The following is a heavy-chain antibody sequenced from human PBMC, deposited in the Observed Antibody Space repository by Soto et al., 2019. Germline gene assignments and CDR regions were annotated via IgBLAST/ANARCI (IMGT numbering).Heavy chain of an antibody. J-gene: IGHJ5*02. Sequence: QVQLVQSGAEVKKPGSSVKVSCKASGGTFSSYTISWVRQAPGQGLEWRGRIIPILGIANYAQKFQGRVTITADKSTSTAYMELSSLRSEDTAVYYCARSVAAAGNWFDPWGQGTLVTVSS. CDR1: GGTFSSYT. V-gene: IGHV1-69*02. CDR2: IIPILGIA. D-gene: IGHD6-13*01. CDR3: ARSVAAAGNWFDP.